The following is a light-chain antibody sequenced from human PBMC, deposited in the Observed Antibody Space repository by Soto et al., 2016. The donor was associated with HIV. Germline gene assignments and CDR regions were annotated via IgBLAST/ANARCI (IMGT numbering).Light chain of an antibody. V-gene: IGLV3-21*03. CDR3: QVWDSNSDHLV. CDR2: DDS. Sequence: SYVLTQPPSLSVAPRKTARITCGGNNVGSKSVQWYQQKPGQAPILVLYDDSDRPSGIPERFSGSNSGDTATLTISRVEAGDEADYYCQVWDSNSDHLVFGGGTKLTVL. CDR1: NVGSKS. J-gene: IGLJ3*02.